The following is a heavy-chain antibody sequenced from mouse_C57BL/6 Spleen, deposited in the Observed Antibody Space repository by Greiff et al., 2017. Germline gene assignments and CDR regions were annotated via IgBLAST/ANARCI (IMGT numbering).Heavy chain of an antibody. V-gene: IGHV1-69*01. J-gene: IGHJ2*01. Sequence: VQLQQPGAELVMPGASVKLSCKASGYTFTSYWMHWVKQRPGQGLEWIGEIDPSDSYTNYNQKFKGKSTLTVDKSSSTAYMQRSSLTSEDSAVYYCARKGGLKGFFDYWGQGTTLTVSS. CDR1: GYTFTSYW. CDR2: IDPSDSYT. CDR3: ARKGGLKGFFDY. D-gene: IGHD1-3*01.